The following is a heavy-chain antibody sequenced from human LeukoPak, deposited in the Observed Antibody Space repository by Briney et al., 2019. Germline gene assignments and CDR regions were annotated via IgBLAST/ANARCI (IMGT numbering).Heavy chain of an antibody. D-gene: IGHD3-16*02. J-gene: IGHJ6*02. CDR3: ARDVHSYSYYYYGMDV. V-gene: IGHV3-21*06. CDR1: GFTFSTYS. Sequence: PGTSLRLSCAASGFTFSTYSMNWVRQAPGKGLEWVSSITSTSNFIYYADSVKGRFTISRDNAENSVYLQMNNLRAEDTAVYYCARDVHSYSYYYYGMDVWGQGTTVTVSS. CDR2: ITSTSNFI.